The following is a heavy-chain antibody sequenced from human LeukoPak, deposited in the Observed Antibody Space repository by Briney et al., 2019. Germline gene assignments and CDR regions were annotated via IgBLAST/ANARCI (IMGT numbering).Heavy chain of an antibody. D-gene: IGHD2-15*01. CDR2: IGTSSSTI. CDR1: GFTFSAHS. Sequence: GGSLRLSCAASGFTFSAHSMNWVRQAPGRGLEWVAYIGTSSSTIYYADSVKGRFTISRDNAKNSVFLRMNTLRNEDTAVYYCARSGCGSGGTCYNYRNAFDFWGRGTMVTVSS. J-gene: IGHJ3*01. V-gene: IGHV3-48*02. CDR3: ARSGCGSGGTCYNYRNAFDF.